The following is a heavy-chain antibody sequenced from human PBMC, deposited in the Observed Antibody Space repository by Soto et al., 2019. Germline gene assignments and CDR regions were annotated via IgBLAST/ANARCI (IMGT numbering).Heavy chain of an antibody. D-gene: IGHD3-10*01. V-gene: IGHV4-34*01. CDR1: GRSFSGSY. Sequence: PSDPLSPPFAFFGRSFSGSYWHWIRQPPGKGLEWIGEINHSGSTNYNPSLKSRVTISVDTSKNQFSLKLSSVTAADTAVYYCAREFTGVPTVDYWGQG. CDR2: INHSGST. CDR3: AREFTGVPTVDY. J-gene: IGHJ4*02.